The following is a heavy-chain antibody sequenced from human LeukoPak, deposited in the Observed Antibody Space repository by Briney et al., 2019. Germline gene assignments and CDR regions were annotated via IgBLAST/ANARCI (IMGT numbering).Heavy chain of an antibody. CDR3: ATISGSYYIA. J-gene: IGHJ5*02. CDR2: INTNTRNP. CDR1: GYTFNKYA. Sequence: ASVKVSCKASGYTFNKYAMNWVRQAPGQGLEWMGWINTNTRNPTYAQGFTGRFVFSLDTSVSTAYLQISSLKGEDTAVYYCATISGSYYIAWGQGTLVTVSS. D-gene: IGHD1-26*01. V-gene: IGHV7-4-1*02.